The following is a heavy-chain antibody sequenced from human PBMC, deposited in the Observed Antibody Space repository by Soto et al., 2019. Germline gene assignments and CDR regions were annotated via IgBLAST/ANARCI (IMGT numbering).Heavy chain of an antibody. CDR3: ARGNIVGATDWFDP. J-gene: IGHJ5*02. Sequence: QVQLQESGPGLVKPSETLSLTCTVSGGSISSYYWSWIRQPPGKALEWIGYIYYSGSTNYNPSLKSRVTISVDTSKNQFSLKLSSVTAADTAVYYCARGNIVGATDWFDPWGQGTLVTVSS. CDR2: IYYSGST. V-gene: IGHV4-59*01. CDR1: GGSISSYY. D-gene: IGHD1-26*01.